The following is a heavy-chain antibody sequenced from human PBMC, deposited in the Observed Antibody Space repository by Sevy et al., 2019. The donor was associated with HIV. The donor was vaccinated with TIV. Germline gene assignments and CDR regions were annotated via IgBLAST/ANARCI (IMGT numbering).Heavy chain of an antibody. J-gene: IGHJ4*02. CDR1: GFTFSSSG. D-gene: IGHD3-10*01. Sequence: GGSLRLSCAASGFTFSSSGIHWVRQAPGKGLEWVAIISYDGNYMYYADSVKGRFTNSRDNSKNTLYLQMNSLRAEDTAVYYCAKDMASEGFAYWGQGTLVTVSS. V-gene: IGHV3-30*18. CDR2: ISYDGNYM. CDR3: AKDMASEGFAY.